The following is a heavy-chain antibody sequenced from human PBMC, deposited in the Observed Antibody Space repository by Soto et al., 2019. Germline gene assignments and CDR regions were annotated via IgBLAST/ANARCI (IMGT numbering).Heavy chain of an antibody. CDR2: IYYSGST. CDR3: ARSPKNYDILTGYYWNPWYYYNGMDV. Sequence: SETLSLTCTVSGGSISSGGYYWSWIRQHPGKGLEWIGYIYYSGSTYYNPSLKSRVTISVDTSKNQFSLKLSSVTAADTAVYYCARSPKNYDILTGYYWNPWYYYNGMDVWGQGTTVTVSS. CDR1: GGSISSGGYY. V-gene: IGHV4-61*08. D-gene: IGHD3-9*01. J-gene: IGHJ6*02.